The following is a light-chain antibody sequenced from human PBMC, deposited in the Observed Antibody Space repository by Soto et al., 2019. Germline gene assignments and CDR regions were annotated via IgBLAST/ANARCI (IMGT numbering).Light chain of an antibody. J-gene: IGKJ5*01. Sequence: EIVMTQSPATLSVSPGERATLSCRASQSVSINLAWYQQKRGQAPRLLIYGSYTRATGLPTRFSGSGSGTEFTLTISILQSEDFAVYYCQQYTNWVTITFGQGTRLEI. CDR3: QQYTNWVTIT. CDR2: GSY. CDR1: QSVSIN. V-gene: IGKV3-15*01.